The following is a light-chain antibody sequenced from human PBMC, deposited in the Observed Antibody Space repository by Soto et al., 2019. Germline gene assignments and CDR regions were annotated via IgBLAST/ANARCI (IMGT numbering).Light chain of an antibody. J-gene: IGKJ1*01. CDR1: QSISSS. CDR3: QESSKWSWA. V-gene: IGKV3-15*01. Sequence: MVMKRAPTAVFETAGERATGYWRASQSISSSLAWYQQRPGQPPRLLIYGASTRAAGIPTRFRGSGSGTEFTLTISSLQSEDVAAYYCQESSKWSWAFDQGTKVDIK. CDR2: GAS.